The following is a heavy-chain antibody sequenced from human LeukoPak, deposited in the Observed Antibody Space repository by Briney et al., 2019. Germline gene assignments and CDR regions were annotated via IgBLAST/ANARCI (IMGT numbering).Heavy chain of an antibody. CDR1: GVSISSSGFY. Sequence: SETLSLTCTVSGVSISSSGFYWGWIRQPPGKGLEWIGSVYYRGITYYNPSLESRVAIFVDTSRNQFSLKLSSLTAADTAVYYCARGKFTIPKTYYFDFWGQGTLVTVSS. J-gene: IGHJ4*02. D-gene: IGHD3-9*01. CDR2: VYYRGIT. V-gene: IGHV4-39*01. CDR3: ARGKFTIPKTYYFDF.